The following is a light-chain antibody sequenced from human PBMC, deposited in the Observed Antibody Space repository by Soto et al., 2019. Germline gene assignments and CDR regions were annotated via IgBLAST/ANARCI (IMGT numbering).Light chain of an antibody. Sequence: ELTQPLPVSVALEQTARITCGGNNTGSKNVHWYQQKPGQAPVLVIYRDSNRPSGIPERFSGSNSGNTATLTISRAQAGDEADYYCQVWDSSTVVFGGGTKLTVL. V-gene: IGLV3-9*01. J-gene: IGLJ2*01. CDR2: RDS. CDR1: NTGSKN. CDR3: QVWDSSTVV.